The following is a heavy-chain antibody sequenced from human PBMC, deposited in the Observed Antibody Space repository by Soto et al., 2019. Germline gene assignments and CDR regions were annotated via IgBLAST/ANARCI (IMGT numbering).Heavy chain of an antibody. CDR2: IIPIFGTA. D-gene: IGHD3-10*01. CDR3: AKGGGSGSYYNRHFYYGMDV. J-gene: IGHJ6*02. CDR1: GGTFSSYA. V-gene: IGHV1-69*13. Sequence: GASVKVSCKASGGTFSSYAISWVRQAPGQGLEWMGGIIPIFGTANYAQKFQGRVTITADESTSTAYMELSSLRSEDTAVYYCAKGGGSGSYYNRHFYYGMDVWGQGTTVSVSS.